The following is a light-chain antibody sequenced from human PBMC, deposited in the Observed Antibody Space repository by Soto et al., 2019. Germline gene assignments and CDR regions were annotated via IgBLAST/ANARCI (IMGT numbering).Light chain of an antibody. CDR3: QQYGSSPRS. J-gene: IGKJ4*01. CDR1: QSVSSSY. V-gene: IGKV3-20*01. CDR2: GAS. Sequence: EIVLTQSPGTLSLSPGERATLSCRASQSVSSSYLAWYQQKPGQAPRLLIYGASSRATGIPDRFSGSGSGTGFTLTISRLEPEVFAVYYCQQYGSSPRSFGGGTKVEIK.